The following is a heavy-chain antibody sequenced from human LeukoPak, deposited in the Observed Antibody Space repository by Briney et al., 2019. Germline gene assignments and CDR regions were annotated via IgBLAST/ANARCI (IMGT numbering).Heavy chain of an antibody. Sequence: SETLSLTCTVSGGSISSSSYYWGWIRQPPGKGLEWIGSIYYSGSAGYNPSLRSRVTISFDTSKNQLSLKLRSVTAADTAVYYCATFDRDGSGCHFDQWGQGTLVPVSS. J-gene: IGHJ4*02. CDR2: IYYSGSA. D-gene: IGHD1-1*01. V-gene: IGHV4-39*01. CDR1: GGSISSSSYY. CDR3: ATFDRDGSGCHFDQ.